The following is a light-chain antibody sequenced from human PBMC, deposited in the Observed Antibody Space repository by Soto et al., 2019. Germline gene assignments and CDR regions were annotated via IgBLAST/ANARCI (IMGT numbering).Light chain of an antibody. CDR2: DVD. V-gene: IGLV2-11*01. CDR1: SSYVGAYNY. Sequence: QSALTQPRSVSGSPGQSVAISCTGTSSYVGAYNYVSWYQQHPGKAPKLMIYDVDKRPSGVPDRFSGSKSGNTASLTISVLQAEDEADYYCCSYADTYVELGGGTKLTVL. J-gene: IGLJ2*01. CDR3: CSYADTYVE.